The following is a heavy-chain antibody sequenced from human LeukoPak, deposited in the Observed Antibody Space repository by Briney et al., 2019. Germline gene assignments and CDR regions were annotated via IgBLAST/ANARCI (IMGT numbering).Heavy chain of an antibody. V-gene: IGHV4-59*01. J-gene: IGHJ6*03. CDR1: GXSISXXX. CDR3: ARQRYYMDV. Sequence: VSGXSISXXXWSWXXXXPGXXLEWIGYIYYSGSTDYNPSLKSRVTISVDTSKNQFSLKLSSVTAADTAVYYCARQRYYMDVWGKGTTVTVSS. CDR2: IYYSGST.